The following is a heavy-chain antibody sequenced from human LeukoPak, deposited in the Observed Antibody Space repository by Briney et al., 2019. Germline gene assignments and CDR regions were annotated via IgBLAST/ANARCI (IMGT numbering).Heavy chain of an antibody. J-gene: IGHJ3*02. CDR2: IYPGDSDT. V-gene: IGHV5-51*01. CDR3: ARRYCSGGSCYPSAFDI. CDR1: GYTFTSYW. Sequence: GESLKISCKGSGYTFTSYWIGWGRQMPGKGLEWMGIIYPGDSDTRYSPSFQGQVTISADKSISTAYLQWSSLKASDTAMYYCARRYCSGGSCYPSAFDIWGQGTMVTVSS. D-gene: IGHD2-15*01.